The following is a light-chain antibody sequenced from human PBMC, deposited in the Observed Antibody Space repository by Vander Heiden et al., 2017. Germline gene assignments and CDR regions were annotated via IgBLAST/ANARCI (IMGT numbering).Light chain of an antibody. CDR3: QQYYSRFRR. CDR2: WAS. CDR1: QSVLSSSNNKNY. Sequence: DIVMTQSPDSLAVSLGERATINCKSSQSVLSSSNNKNYLAWYQQKPGQPPKLLIYWASTRESGVPDRFSGSGSGTDFTLTISSLQAEDGAVYYCQQYYSRFRRFGQGTKVEFK. V-gene: IGKV4-1*01. J-gene: IGKJ1*01.